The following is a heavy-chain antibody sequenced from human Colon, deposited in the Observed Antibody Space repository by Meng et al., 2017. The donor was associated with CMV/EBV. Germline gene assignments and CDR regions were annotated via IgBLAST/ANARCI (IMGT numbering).Heavy chain of an antibody. D-gene: IGHD2-2*01. Sequence: SVKVSCKASGGTFSSYAISWVRQAPGQGLEWMGGIIPIFGTANYAQKFQGRVTITTDESTSTAYMELSSLRSEDTAVYYCARVGCSSTSCSRSYYYYYGMDVWDQGTTVTVFS. CDR1: GGTFSSYA. CDR3: ARVGCSSTSCSRSYYYYYGMDV. CDR2: IIPIFGTA. V-gene: IGHV1-69*05. J-gene: IGHJ6*02.